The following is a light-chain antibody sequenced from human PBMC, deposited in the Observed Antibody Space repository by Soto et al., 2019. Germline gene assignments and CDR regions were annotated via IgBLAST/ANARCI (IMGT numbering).Light chain of an antibody. CDR2: KAS. CDR3: QQYKSYSLT. V-gene: IGKV1-5*03. Sequence: DIQMTQSPSTLSASVGDRVTITCRASQSISSWLAWYQQKPGRAPKVLIYKASSLESGVPSRFSGSGSGTEFTLTISSLQPDDFATYYCQQYKSYSLTFGGGTKVEIK. J-gene: IGKJ4*01. CDR1: QSISSW.